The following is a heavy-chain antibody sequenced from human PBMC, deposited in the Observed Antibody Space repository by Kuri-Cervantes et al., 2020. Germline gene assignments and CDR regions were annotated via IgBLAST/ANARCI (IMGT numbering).Heavy chain of an antibody. CDR1: GFTFSSYG. D-gene: IGHD6-13*01. CDR2: ISYDGSNK. CDR3: AKEVAAAAGTEFGY. V-gene: IGHV3-30*18. Sequence: LSLTCAASGFTFSSYGMHWVRQAPGKGLEWVAVISYDGSNKYYADSVKGRFTISRDNSKNTLYLQMNSLRAEDTAVYYCAKEVAAAAGTEFGYWGQGTLVTVSS. J-gene: IGHJ4*02.